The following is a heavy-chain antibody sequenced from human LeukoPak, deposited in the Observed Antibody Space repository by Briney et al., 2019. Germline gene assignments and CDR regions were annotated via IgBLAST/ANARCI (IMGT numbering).Heavy chain of an antibody. CDR1: GGSISNH. V-gene: IGHV4-4*07. D-gene: IGHD5-12*01. J-gene: IGHJ6*03. Sequence: SQTLSLTCTASGGSISNHWSWIRQPAGERLEWIGRIYSRGSINYNPSLKSRVTISIDTSKNQFFLKLTSVTAADTAVYYCARSVATTYAGYYYYYMDVWGKGTTVTVSS. CDR2: IYSRGSI. CDR3: ARSVATTYAGYYYYYMDV.